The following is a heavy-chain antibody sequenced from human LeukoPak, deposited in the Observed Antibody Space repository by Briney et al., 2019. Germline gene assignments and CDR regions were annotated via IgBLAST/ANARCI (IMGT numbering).Heavy chain of an antibody. CDR3: ARRYCSGGSCYSFCGDWFDP. J-gene: IGHJ5*02. D-gene: IGHD2-15*01. Sequence: GGSLRLSCAASGFTFSSYGMHWVRQAPGKGLEWVAVIWYDGSNKYYADSVKGRFTISRDSSKNTLYLQMNSLRAEDTAVYYCARRYCSGGSCYSFCGDWFDPWGQGTLVTVSS. V-gene: IGHV3-33*01. CDR2: IWYDGSNK. CDR1: GFTFSSYG.